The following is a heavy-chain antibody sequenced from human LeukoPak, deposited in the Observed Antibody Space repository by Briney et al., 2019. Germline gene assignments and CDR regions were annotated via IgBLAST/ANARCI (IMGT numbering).Heavy chain of an antibody. J-gene: IGHJ4*02. D-gene: IGHD5-24*01. V-gene: IGHV3-7*04. Sequence: GGSLRLFCVASGFPFSSYWMTWVRQTPGKGLEWVANIKQDGSKKSYVDSVKGRFTISRDNAKNSLYLQMNSLRAEDTAIYYCTRVGYIDEGIDYWGQGTLVTVSS. CDR3: TRVGYIDEGIDY. CDR2: IKQDGSKK. CDR1: GFPFSSYW.